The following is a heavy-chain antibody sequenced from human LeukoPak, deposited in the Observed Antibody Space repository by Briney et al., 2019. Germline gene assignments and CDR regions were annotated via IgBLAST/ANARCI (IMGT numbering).Heavy chain of an antibody. Sequence: GGSLRLSCAASGFTFSSYWMSWVRQAPGKGLEWVANIKQDGSEKYYVDSVKSRFTISRDNAKNSLYLQMNSLRAEDTAVYYCSRQTRRDGYNYDYWGQGTLVTVSS. CDR1: GFTFSSYW. J-gene: IGHJ4*02. V-gene: IGHV3-7*01. D-gene: IGHD5-24*01. CDR2: IKQDGSEK. CDR3: SRQTRRDGYNYDY.